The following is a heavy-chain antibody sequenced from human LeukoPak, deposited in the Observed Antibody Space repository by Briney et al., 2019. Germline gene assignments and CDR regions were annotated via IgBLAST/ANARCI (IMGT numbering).Heavy chain of an antibody. D-gene: IGHD2-8*01. CDR1: GYTFTSYD. V-gene: IGHV1-8*02. J-gene: IGHJ4*02. Sequence: ASVKVSCKASGYTFTSYDINWVRQATGQGLEWMGWMNPNSGNTGYAQKFQGRVTMTRDMSTSTVYMELSSLRSEDTAVYYCARTTGTYCTNGVCSLDYWGQGTLVTVSS. CDR2: MNPNSGNT. CDR3: ARTTGTYCTNGVCSLDY.